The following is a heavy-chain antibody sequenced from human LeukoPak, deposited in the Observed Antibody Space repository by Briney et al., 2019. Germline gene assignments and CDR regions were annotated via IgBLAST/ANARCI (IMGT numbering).Heavy chain of an antibody. CDR3: ARHSLPGTTPFDY. D-gene: IGHD1-1*01. J-gene: IGHJ4*02. Sequence: ASVKVSCKASGYTFINYYIHWVRQAPGQGLEWVGIINPNGGSTTYAQKFQGRVSMTRDTSTSTVYMELSSLESDDTALYYCARHSLPGTTPFDYWGQGTLVTVSS. V-gene: IGHV1-46*01. CDR2: INPNGGST. CDR1: GYTFINYY.